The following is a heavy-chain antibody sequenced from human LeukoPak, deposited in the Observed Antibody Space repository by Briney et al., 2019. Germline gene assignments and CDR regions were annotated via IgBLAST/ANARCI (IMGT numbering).Heavy chain of an antibody. CDR2: INPSGTGT. V-gene: IGHV1-46*01. D-gene: IGHD5-24*01. J-gene: IGHJ5*02. Sequence: ASVKVSCKASGYTFTSYGINWVRQAPGQGLEWMGVINPSGTGTSYGQKFQGRITMSRDTSTSTVYMELSSLRSEDTAFYYCATDHSMADTAWWFDPWGQGTLVTVSS. CDR1: GYTFTSYG. CDR3: ATDHSMADTAWWFDP.